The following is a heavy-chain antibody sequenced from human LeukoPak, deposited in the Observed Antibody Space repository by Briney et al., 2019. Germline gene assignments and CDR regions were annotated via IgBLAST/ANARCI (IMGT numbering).Heavy chain of an antibody. V-gene: IGHV3-30*02. Sequence: PGESLRLSCITPGFFFSNYGFHTVRQAPGKRLGRVALIRNDIQKDGINKYYAESIRGRFTISRDTSKNTEYLEMNSLRGAETAMYYCAKGDSNWGQGTLVTASS. D-gene: IGHD6-13*01. CDR3: AKGDSN. CDR2: IQKDGINK. CDR1: GFFFSNYG. J-gene: IGHJ4*02.